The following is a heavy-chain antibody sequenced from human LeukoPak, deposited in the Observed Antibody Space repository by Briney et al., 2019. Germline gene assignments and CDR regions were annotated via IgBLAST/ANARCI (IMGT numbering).Heavy chain of an antibody. V-gene: IGHV4-59*08. CDR3: ARVQSNCGGDCYSGGYFDY. CDR2: IYYSGST. J-gene: IGHJ4*02. CDR1: GGSISSYY. Sequence: SETLSLTCTVSGGSISSYYWSWIRQPPGKGLEWIGYIYYSGSTYYNPSLKSRVTISVDTSKNQFSLKLSSVTAADTAVYYCARVQSNCGGDCYSGGYFDYWGQGTLVTVSS. D-gene: IGHD2-21*02.